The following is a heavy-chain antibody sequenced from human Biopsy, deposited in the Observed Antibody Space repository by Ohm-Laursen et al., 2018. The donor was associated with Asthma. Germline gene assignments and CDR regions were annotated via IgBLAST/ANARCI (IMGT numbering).Heavy chain of an antibody. Sequence: SSLRLSCAASGFTFSSYGMHWVRQAPGKGLEWVAVISYDGSNKYYADSVKGRFTISRDNSKNTLYLQMNSLRAEETAVYYCASQSSGPDFWSGYYYFDYWGQGTLVTVSS. CDR1: GFTFSSYG. CDR3: ASQSSGPDFWSGYYYFDY. D-gene: IGHD3-3*01. CDR2: ISYDGSNK. J-gene: IGHJ4*02. V-gene: IGHV3-30*03.